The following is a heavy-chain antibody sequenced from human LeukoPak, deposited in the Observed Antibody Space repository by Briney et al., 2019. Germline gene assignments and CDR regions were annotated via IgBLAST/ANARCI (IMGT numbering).Heavy chain of an antibody. CDR3: ARDSSMLRGPLVIYYFDF. J-gene: IGHJ4*02. D-gene: IGHD3-10*01. CDR2: IKSKTDGGTT. CDR1: GFTFSNGW. V-gene: IGHV3-15*01. Sequence: PGGSLRLSCAASGFTFSNGWMTWVRQAPGKGLEWVGRIKSKTDGGTTYYADSVKGRFTISRDNSKNTLYLQMNSLRVEDTAVYYCARDSSMLRGPLVIYYFDFWGQGTLVTVSS.